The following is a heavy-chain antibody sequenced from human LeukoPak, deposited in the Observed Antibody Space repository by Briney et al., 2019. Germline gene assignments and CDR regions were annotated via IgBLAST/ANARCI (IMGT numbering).Heavy chain of an antibody. J-gene: IGHJ4*02. CDR1: GFTVSSNY. Sequence: PGGSLRLSCAASGFTVSSNYMSWVRQAPGKGLEWVSVIYSGGSTYYADSVKGRFTISRDNSKNTLYLQMNSLRAEDTAVYYCARVLYSSGWYGDHYWGQGTLVTVSS. CDR3: ARVLYSSGWYGDHY. D-gene: IGHD6-19*01. V-gene: IGHV3-66*01. CDR2: IYSGGST.